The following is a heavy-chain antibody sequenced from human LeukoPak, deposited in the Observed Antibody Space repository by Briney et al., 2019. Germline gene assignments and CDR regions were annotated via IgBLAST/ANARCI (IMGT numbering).Heavy chain of an antibody. Sequence: SVKVSCKASGGTFSSHAISWVRQAPGQGLEWMGRIIPILAIANYAQKFQGRVTITADTSTSTAYMGLSSLRSEDTAVYYCARDLGYGDYVGHFDYWGQGTLVTVSS. J-gene: IGHJ4*02. CDR2: IIPILAIA. CDR1: GGTFSSHA. V-gene: IGHV1-69*04. D-gene: IGHD4-17*01. CDR3: ARDLGYGDYVGHFDY.